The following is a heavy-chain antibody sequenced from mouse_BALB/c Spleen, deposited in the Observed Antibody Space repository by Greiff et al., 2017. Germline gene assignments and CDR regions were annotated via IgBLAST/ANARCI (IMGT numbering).Heavy chain of an antibody. CDR3: ARSGGYYGAWFAY. V-gene: IGHV1-54*01. CDR2: INPGSGGT. CDR1: GYAFTNYL. J-gene: IGHJ3*01. Sequence: QVQLQQSGAELVRPGTSVKVSCKASGYAFTNYLIEWVKQRPGQGLEWIGVINPGSGGTNYNEKFKGKATLTADKSSSTAYMQLSSLTSDDSAVYFCARSGGYYGAWFAYWGQGTLVTVSA. D-gene: IGHD2-3*01.